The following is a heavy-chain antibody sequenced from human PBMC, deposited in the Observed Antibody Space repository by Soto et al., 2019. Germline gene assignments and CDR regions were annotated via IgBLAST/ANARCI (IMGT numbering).Heavy chain of an antibody. D-gene: IGHD6-19*01. Sequence: QVQLVQSGAEVKKPGSSVKVSCKATGGTFSSNTISWVRQAPGQGLEWMGGIIPIFGPANYAQKFQGRVTITADETTSTAYMELSSMRSEDMDVYYCARAGVAGPGDAFDIWGQGTMVTVSS. CDR1: GGTFSSNT. V-gene: IGHV1-69*01. CDR3: ARAGVAGPGDAFDI. CDR2: IIPIFGPA. J-gene: IGHJ3*02.